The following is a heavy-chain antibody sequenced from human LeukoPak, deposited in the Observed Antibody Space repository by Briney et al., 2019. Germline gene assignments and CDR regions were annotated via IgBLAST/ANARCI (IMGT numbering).Heavy chain of an antibody. CDR3: AKDIYGGNWPNDY. D-gene: IGHD4-23*01. Sequence: PGGSLRLSCAASGFTFSSSWMHWVRQAPGKGLEWVSSISGSSYYIYYADSVKGRFTISRDNAKNSLYLQMNSLRAEDTALYYCAKDIYGGNWPNDYWGQGTLVTVSS. CDR2: ISGSSYYI. CDR1: GFTFSSSW. J-gene: IGHJ4*02. V-gene: IGHV3-21*01.